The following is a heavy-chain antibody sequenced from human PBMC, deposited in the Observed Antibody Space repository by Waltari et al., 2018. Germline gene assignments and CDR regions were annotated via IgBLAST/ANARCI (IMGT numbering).Heavy chain of an antibody. CDR2: INHSPNR. Sequence: QVHLHQWGAGQLQPSETLSLTCVFNGGSGSGSYWGRVRPAPGKGLEWIGEINHSPNRNYNPSLRSRVDMSVDTSKNQFSLKLNFVTAADTGVYYCVRLEDCSGPGGNCYSGDPFALDVWGQGTTVTVSS. V-gene: IGHV4-34*01. CDR3: VRLEDCSGPGGNCYSGDPFALDV. CDR1: GGSGSGSY. D-gene: IGHD2-15*01. J-gene: IGHJ6*02.